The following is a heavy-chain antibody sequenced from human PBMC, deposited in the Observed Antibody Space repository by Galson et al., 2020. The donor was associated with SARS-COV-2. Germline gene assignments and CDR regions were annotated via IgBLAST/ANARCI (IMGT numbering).Heavy chain of an antibody. CDR3: ASKPGGSSPFDP. D-gene: IGHD6-13*01. CDR1: GGTFSSYA. CDR2: IIPILGIA. Sequence: ASVKVSCKASGGTFSSYAISWVRQAPGQGLEWMGRIIPILGIANYAQKFQGRVTITADKSTSTAYMELSSLRSEDTAVYYCASKPGGSSPFDPWGQGTLVTVSS. J-gene: IGHJ5*02. V-gene: IGHV1-69*04.